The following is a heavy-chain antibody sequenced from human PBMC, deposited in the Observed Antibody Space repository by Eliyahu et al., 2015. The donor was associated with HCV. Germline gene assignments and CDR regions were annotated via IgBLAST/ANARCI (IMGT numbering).Heavy chain of an antibody. Sequence: QVQLQQWGAGLLKPSETLSLTXAVHGGXFXGXXWSWIRRPPGKGLEWIGEXXHSGRTTYNXSLKSRVTISVDTSKNQFSLKLSSVTAADTAVYYCARVGYYYGSGSYPAYDAXDIWGQGTMVTVSS. D-gene: IGHD3-10*01. CDR2: XXHSGRT. CDR1: GGXFXGXX. CDR3: ARVGYYYGSGSYPAYDAXDI. J-gene: IGHJ3*02. V-gene: IGHV4-34*01.